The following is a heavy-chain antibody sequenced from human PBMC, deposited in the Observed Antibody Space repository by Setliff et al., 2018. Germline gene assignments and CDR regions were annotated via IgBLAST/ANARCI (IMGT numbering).Heavy chain of an antibody. Sequence: ASVKVSCKASGYTFSSYGISWVRQAPGQGLEWMGWISAYNGNTNYAQKFQGRVTMTTDTSTSTGYMELRSLRPDDTAVYYCARSPPNRGSGSGWYGDFWGQGTLVTVSS. CDR3: ARSPPNRGSGSGWYGDF. CDR1: GYTFSSYG. V-gene: IGHV1-18*01. D-gene: IGHD6-19*01. CDR2: ISAYNGNT. J-gene: IGHJ4*02.